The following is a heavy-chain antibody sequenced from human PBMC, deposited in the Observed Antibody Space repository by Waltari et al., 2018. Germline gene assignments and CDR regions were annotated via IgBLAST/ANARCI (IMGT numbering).Heavy chain of an antibody. CDR2: ISSSGTTI. CDR3: ARPVTPGFGYYYYGMDV. Sequence: EVQLLESGGGLVQPGGSLRLSCAASGFTFRSYEMNWVRQAPGKGLEWVSYISSSGTTIYYTDSVKGRFTISRDNAKNSLYLQMNSLRAEDTAVYYCARPVTPGFGYYYYGMDVWGQGTTVTVSS. V-gene: IGHV3-48*03. D-gene: IGHD4-17*01. CDR1: GFTFRSYE. J-gene: IGHJ6*02.